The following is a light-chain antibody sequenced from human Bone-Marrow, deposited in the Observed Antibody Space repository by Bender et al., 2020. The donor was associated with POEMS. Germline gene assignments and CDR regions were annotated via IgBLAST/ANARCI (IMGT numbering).Light chain of an antibody. J-gene: IGLJ2*01. CDR1: KLGDKY. CDR2: QDK. Sequence: SYELTQPPSVSVSPGQTASITCSGDKLGDKYTCWYQQKPGQSPVLVIYQDKKRPSGIPERFSGSNSGNTATLTISGTQAMDEADYFCQAWDNTVVFGGGTKLIVL. V-gene: IGLV3-1*01. CDR3: QAWDNTVV.